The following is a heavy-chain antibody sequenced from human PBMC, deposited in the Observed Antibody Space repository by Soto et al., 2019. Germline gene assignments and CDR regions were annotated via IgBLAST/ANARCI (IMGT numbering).Heavy chain of an antibody. CDR3: ARQTTFISSWFDY. Sequence: PSETLSLTCTVSGGSITNHYWTWIRQPAGKGLERIGRIFTTGSTNYNPSLKSRLTMSVDTSKNQFSLKLNSVTAADTALYFCARQTTFISSWFDYWGHGTLVTVSS. CDR1: GGSITNHY. V-gene: IGHV4-4*07. CDR2: IFTTGST. J-gene: IGHJ5*01. D-gene: IGHD1-1*01.